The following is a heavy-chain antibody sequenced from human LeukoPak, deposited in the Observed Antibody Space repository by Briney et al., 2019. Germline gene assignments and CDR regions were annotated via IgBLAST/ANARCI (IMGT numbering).Heavy chain of an antibody. V-gene: IGHV4-59*01. CDR3: ARDQYGDYDFDY. Sequence: SETLSLTCTVSGDSISSCYWSWIRQPPGKGLEWIAYIYYSGITNYNPSLKSRVTISVDTSKNQFSLKLSSVTAADTAVYYCARDQYGDYDFDYWGQGTLVTVSS. CDR1: GDSISSCY. D-gene: IGHD4-17*01. J-gene: IGHJ4*02. CDR2: IYYSGIT.